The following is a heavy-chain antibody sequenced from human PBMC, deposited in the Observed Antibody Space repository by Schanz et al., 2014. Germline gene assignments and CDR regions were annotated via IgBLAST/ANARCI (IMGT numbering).Heavy chain of an antibody. V-gene: IGHV3-23*01. Sequence: EVHLLESGGGLVQPGGSLRLSCAASGFSFGTYAMSWVRQAPGKGLLWVSAISGSGGSTYYADSVKGRFTISRDNSKNLLYLQMNSLRAEDTAVYHCVSSGSYSSYASWGQGTLVTVSS. CDR2: ISGSGGST. CDR1: GFSFGTYA. J-gene: IGHJ4*02. D-gene: IGHD3-10*01. CDR3: VSSGSYSSYAS.